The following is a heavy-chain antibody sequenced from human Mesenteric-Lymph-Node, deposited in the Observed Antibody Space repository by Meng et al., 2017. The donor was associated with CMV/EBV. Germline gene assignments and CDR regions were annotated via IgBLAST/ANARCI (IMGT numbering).Heavy chain of an antibody. CDR1: SGGYS. V-gene: IGHV4-31*02. CDR3: ARDHGSRYCSGGSCQGIDY. J-gene: IGHJ4*02. CDR2: IYYSGST. D-gene: IGHD2-15*01. Sequence: SGGYSCRRIRQNPGKGLEWIGYIYYSGSTSYNPSLRSRVTISVDTSKNQFSLKLSSVTAADTAVYYCARDHGSRYCSGGSCQGIDYWGQGTLVTVSS.